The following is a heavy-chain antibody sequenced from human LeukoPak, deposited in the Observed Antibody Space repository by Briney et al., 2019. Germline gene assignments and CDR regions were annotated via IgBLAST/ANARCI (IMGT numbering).Heavy chain of an antibody. J-gene: IGHJ4*02. CDR3: ARDRYSGFTYSLDSDN. CDR2: IKPNTGGA. V-gene: IGHV1-2*02. D-gene: IGHD5-18*01. CDR1: AYTFTCYY. Sequence: GASVKVSCKASAYTFTCYYMHWVRQAPGQGFEWMGWIKPNTGGANLAQKFQGRVTMTRDTSINTAYMEVSSLTSDDTAVYYCARDRYSGFTYSLDSDNWGQGTLVTVSS.